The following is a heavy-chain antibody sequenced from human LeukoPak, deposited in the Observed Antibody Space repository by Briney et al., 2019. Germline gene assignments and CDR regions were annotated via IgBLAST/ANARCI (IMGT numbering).Heavy chain of an antibody. CDR3: AREPSY. Sequence: GGSLRLSCAASGFTFSDYYVGWIRQAPGKGLKWVSYISGSGSTTYYADSVKGRFTISRDNAKNSLYLQMNSLRAEDTAVYYCAREPSYWGQGTLVTVSS. CDR1: GFTFSDYY. V-gene: IGHV3-11*01. CDR2: ISGSGSTT. J-gene: IGHJ4*02.